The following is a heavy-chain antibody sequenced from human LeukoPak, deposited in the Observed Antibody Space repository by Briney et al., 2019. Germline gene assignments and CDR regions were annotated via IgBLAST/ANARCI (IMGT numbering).Heavy chain of an antibody. CDR1: GGSFSGYY. Sequence: PSETLSLTCAVYGGSFSGYYWSWIRQPPGKGREWIGEINHSGSTNYNPSLKSRVTISVDTSKNQFSLKLSSVTAADTAVYYCARGRVDTAMVTFDLWGRGTLVTVSS. CDR2: INHSGST. D-gene: IGHD5-18*01. V-gene: IGHV4-34*01. CDR3: ARGRVDTAMVTFDL. J-gene: IGHJ2*01.